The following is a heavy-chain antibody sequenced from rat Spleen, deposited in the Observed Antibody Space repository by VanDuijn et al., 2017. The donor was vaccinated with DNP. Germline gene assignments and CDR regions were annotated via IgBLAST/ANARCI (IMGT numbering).Heavy chain of an antibody. CDR1: GFTFSDYY. Sequence: EVQLVESGGGLVQPGRSLKLSCAASGFTFSDYYMAWVRQAPKKGLEWVAYISYEGSRTYYRDSVKGRFTLSRDNAKSSLYLQMDSLRSEDTATYYCTKRGATGLTSYYFDYWGQGVMVTVSS. J-gene: IGHJ2*01. CDR2: ISYEGSRT. CDR3: TKRGATGLTSYYFDY. D-gene: IGHD1-9*01. V-gene: IGHV5-20*01.